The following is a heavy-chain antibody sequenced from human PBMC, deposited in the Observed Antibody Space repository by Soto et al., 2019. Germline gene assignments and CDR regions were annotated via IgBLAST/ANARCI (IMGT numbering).Heavy chain of an antibody. CDR3: ARHDGHRGSLIGY. V-gene: IGHV4-39*01. D-gene: IGHD3-16*01. CDR2: IYYSGST. J-gene: IGHJ4*02. Sequence: TSETLSLTYTVSGGSISSSSYYWGWIRQPPGKGLEWIGSIYYSGSTYYNPSLKSRVTISVDTSKNQFSLKLSSVTAADTAVYYCARHDGHRGSLIGYWGQGPLVTVSS. CDR1: GGSISSSSYY.